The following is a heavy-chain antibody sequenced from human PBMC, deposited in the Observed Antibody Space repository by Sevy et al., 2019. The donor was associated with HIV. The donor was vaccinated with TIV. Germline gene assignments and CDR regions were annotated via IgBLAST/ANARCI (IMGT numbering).Heavy chain of an antibody. D-gene: IGHD5-18*01. CDR3: ARSSGYSYGYAAFDY. CDR1: GFTFSSYA. Sequence: GGSLRLSCAASGFTFSSYAMHWVRQAPGKGLEWVAVISYDGSNKYYADSVKGRFTISRDNSKNTLYLQMNSLRAEDTAVYYCARSSGYSYGYAAFDYWDQGTLVTVSS. CDR2: ISYDGSNK. J-gene: IGHJ4*02. V-gene: IGHV3-30-3*01.